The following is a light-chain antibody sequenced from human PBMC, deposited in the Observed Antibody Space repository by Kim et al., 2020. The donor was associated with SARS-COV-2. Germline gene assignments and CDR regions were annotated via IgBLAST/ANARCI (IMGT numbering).Light chain of an antibody. CDR2: LGS. V-gene: IGKV2-28*01. J-gene: IGKJ4*01. Sequence: PACISCRSSLRLLHSDGYNYLNWYLQEPGRSPQLLIYLGSNRASGVPDRFSGSGSGTDYILKISRVEADDVGFYYCMQSLQTPLSFGGGTKVDIK. CDR1: LRLLHSDGYNY. CDR3: MQSLQTPLS.